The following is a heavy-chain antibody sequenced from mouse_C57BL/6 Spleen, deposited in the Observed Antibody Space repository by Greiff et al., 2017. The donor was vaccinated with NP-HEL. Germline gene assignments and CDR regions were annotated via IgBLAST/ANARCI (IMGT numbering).Heavy chain of an antibody. D-gene: IGHD4-1*01. CDR3: GRGTGTDY. Sequence: VQLLQSGPELVKPGASVKISCKASGYAFSSPWLNWVKQRPGKGLEWIGRIYPGDGDTNYNGKFKGKATLTADKSSSTAYMQLSSLTSEDSAVYFCGRGTGTDYWGQGTTLTVSS. CDR2: IYPGDGDT. V-gene: IGHV1-82*01. CDR1: GYAFSSPW. J-gene: IGHJ2*01.